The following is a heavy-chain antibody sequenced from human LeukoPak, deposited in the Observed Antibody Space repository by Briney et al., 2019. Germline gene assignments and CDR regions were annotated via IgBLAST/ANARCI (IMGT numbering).Heavy chain of an antibody. V-gene: IGHV4-61*01. D-gene: IGHD6-13*01. CDR1: GGSVSSGSYY. Sequence: SETLSLTCTVSGGSVSSGSYYWSWIRQPPGKGLEWIGYIYYSGSTNYNPSLKSRVTISVDTSKNQFSLKLSSVTAADTAVYYCARDSAAGLYWGQGTLVTVPS. CDR2: IYYSGST. CDR3: ARDSAAGLY. J-gene: IGHJ4*02.